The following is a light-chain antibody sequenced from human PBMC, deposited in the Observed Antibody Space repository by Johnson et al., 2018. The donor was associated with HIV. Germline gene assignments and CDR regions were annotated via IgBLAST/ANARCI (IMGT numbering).Light chain of an antibody. CDR3: GTWDSSLSAYV. V-gene: IGLV1-51*01. Sequence: QSVLTQPPSVSAAPGQKVTISCSGSSSNIGNNYVSWYQQFLGTAPKLLIYDNNKRPSGIPDRFSGSKSGTSATLGITGLQTGDEADYYCGTWDSSLSAYVIGTGTKVTVL. CDR1: SSNIGNNY. CDR2: DNN. J-gene: IGLJ1*01.